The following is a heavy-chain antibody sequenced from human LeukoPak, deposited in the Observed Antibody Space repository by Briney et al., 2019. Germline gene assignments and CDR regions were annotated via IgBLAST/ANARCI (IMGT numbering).Heavy chain of an antibody. V-gene: IGHV3-33*01. CDR1: GFTFSSYG. J-gene: IGHJ4*02. CDR3: ARTVSSGWYDY. CDR2: IWYDGSNK. Sequence: PGRSLRLSCAASGFTFSSYGMHWVRQAPGKGLEWVAVIWYDGSNKYYADSVKGRFTISRDNSKNTLYLQMNSLRAEDTAVYYCARTVSSGWYDYWGLGTLVTVSS. D-gene: IGHD6-19*01.